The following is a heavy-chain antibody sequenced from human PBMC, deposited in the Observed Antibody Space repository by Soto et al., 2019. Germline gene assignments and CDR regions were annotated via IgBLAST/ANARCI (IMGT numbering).Heavy chain of an antibody. CDR1: GFTFSSYW. Sequence: PGGSLRLSCAASGFTFSSYWMHWVRQAPGKGLVWVSRINSDGSSTSYADSVKGRFTISRDNAKNTLYLQMNSLRAEDTAVYYCARSYDLDGMGVWRQGTTFTVCS. V-gene: IGHV3-74*01. CDR2: INSDGSST. D-gene: IGHD5-12*01. J-gene: IGHJ6*02. CDR3: ARSYDLDGMGV.